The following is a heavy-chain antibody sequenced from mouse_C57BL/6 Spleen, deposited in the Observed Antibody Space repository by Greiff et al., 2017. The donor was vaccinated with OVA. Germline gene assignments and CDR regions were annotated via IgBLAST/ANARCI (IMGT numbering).Heavy chain of an antibody. CDR2: IDPSDSET. V-gene: IGHV1-52*01. D-gene: IGHD1-1*01. CDR1: GYTFTSYW. CDR3: AIGAYYGSSYDAMDY. J-gene: IGHJ4*01. Sequence: QVQLQQPGAELVRPGSSVKMSCKASGYTFTSYWMHWVKQRPIQGLEWIGNIDPSDSETHYNQKFKDKATLTVDKASSTAYMQLSSLTSEDSAVYYCAIGAYYGSSYDAMDYWGQGTSVTVSS.